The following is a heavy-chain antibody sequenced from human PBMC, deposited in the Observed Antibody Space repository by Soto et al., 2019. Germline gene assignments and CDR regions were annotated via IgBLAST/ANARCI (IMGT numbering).Heavy chain of an antibody. CDR3: ARGMGD. J-gene: IGHJ4*02. CDR2: IRNKANSYTT. CDR1: GFTFSDHY. Sequence: EVQRVESGGGLVQPGGSLRLSCVASGFTFSDHYMDWVRQAPGQGLEWVGRIRNKANSYTTEYAASGKGRFSISRDDSKNSLYLQMNSLKTEDTAVYYCARGMGDWGQGTLVTVSS. V-gene: IGHV3-72*01.